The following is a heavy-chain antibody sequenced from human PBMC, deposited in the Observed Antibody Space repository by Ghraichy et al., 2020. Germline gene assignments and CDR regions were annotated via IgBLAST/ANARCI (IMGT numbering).Heavy chain of an antibody. Sequence: SETLSLTCTVSGGSISSSSYYWGWIRQPPGKGLEWIGSIYYSGSTYYNPSLKSRVTISVDTSKNQFSLKLSSVTAADTAVYYCARLPLYCSSTSCYYYGMDVWGQGTTVTVSS. CDR1: GGSISSSSYY. CDR3: ARLPLYCSSTSCYYYGMDV. CDR2: IYYSGST. V-gene: IGHV4-39*01. D-gene: IGHD2-2*01. J-gene: IGHJ6*02.